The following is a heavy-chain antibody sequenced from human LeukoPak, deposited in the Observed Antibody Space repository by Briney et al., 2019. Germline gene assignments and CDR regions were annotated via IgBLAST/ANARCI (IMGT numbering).Heavy chain of an antibody. CDR3: ATQRETVTTSLGAYYYYGMDV. CDR2: ISGSGGST. D-gene: IGHD4-17*01. V-gene: IGHV3-23*01. Sequence: QPGGSLRLSCAASGFTFSSYAMSWVRQAPGKGLEWVSAISGSGGSTYYADSVKGRFTISRDNSKNTLYLQMNSLRAEDTAVYYCATQRETVTTSLGAYYYYGMDVWGQGTTVTVSS. J-gene: IGHJ6*02. CDR1: GFTFSSYA.